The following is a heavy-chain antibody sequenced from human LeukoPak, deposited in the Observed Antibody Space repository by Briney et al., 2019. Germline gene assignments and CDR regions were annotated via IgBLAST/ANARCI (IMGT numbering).Heavy chain of an antibody. CDR1: GFTFSGYS. Sequence: GGSLRLSCTASGFTFSGYSMNWIRQAPGKGLEWVAVIWYDGSNKYYADSVKGRFTISRDNSKNTLYLQMNSLRAEDTAMYYCARHNRITGTTEYYFDYWGQGTLVTVSS. V-gene: IGHV3-33*08. J-gene: IGHJ4*02. CDR2: IWYDGSNK. D-gene: IGHD1-7*01. CDR3: ARHNRITGTTEYYFDY.